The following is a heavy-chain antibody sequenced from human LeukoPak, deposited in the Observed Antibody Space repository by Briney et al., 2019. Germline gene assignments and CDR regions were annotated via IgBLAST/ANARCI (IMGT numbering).Heavy chain of an antibody. CDR2: ISYDGSNK. CDR1: GFTFSSYA. CDR3: ARDSFAGEPLPLDV. Sequence: SGGTLRLSCAASGFTFSSYAMHWVRQAPGKGLEWVAVISYDGSNKYYADSVKGRFTISRDNSKNTLYLQMNSLRAEDTAVYYCARDSFAGEPLPLDVWGQGTTVTVSS. J-gene: IGHJ6*02. D-gene: IGHD1-14*01. V-gene: IGHV3-30*04.